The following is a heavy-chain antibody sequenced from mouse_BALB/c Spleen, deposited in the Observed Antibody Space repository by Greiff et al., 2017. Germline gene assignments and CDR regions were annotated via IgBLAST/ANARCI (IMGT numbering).Heavy chain of an antibody. J-gene: IGHJ1*01. CDR3: TRGGSTMITTSYFDV. CDR1: GFTFSSYT. V-gene: IGHV5-6-4*01. Sequence: EVQGVESGGGLVKPGGSLKLSCAASGFTFSSYTMSWVRQTPEKRLEWVATISSGGSYTYYPDSVKGRFTISRDNAKNTLYLQMSSLKSEDTAMYYCTRGGSTMITTSYFDVWGAGTTVTVSS. CDR2: ISSGGSYT. D-gene: IGHD2-4*01.